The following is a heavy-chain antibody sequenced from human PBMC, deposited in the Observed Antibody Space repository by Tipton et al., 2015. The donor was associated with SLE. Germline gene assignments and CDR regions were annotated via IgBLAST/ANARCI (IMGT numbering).Heavy chain of an antibody. CDR2: ISYDGSNK. J-gene: IGHJ4*02. CDR3: ARDLVSGSYFDY. D-gene: IGHD1-26*01. CDR1: GFTFSSYA. V-gene: IGHV3-30*04. Sequence: RSLRLSCAASGFTFSSYAMHWVRQAPGKGLEWVAVISYDGSNKYYADSVKGRFTISRDNSKNTLYLQMNSLRAEDTAVYYCARDLVSGSYFDYWGQGTLVTVSS.